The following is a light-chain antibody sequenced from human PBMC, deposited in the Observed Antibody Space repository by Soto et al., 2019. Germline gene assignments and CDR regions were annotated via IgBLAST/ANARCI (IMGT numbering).Light chain of an antibody. J-gene: IGKJ1*01. CDR2: GAS. Sequence: EIVLTQSPGTLSLSLGERATLSCRASQYITSSYLAWYQQKPGQPPRLLIYGASTRATGIPDRFSGSGSGTDFTLTISRLEPEDFAVYFCQQFGSSAAFGQGTKVDIK. CDR1: QYITSSY. CDR3: QQFGSSAA. V-gene: IGKV3-20*01.